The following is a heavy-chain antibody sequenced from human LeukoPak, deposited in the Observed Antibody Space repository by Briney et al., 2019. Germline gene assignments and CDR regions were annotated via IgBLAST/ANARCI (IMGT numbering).Heavy chain of an antibody. CDR3: ARGSVHTDSWNDNGVNY. CDR1: GYTFTGYY. Sequence: ASVKVSCKASGYTFTGYYMHWVRQAPGQGLEWMGWINPNSGGTNYAQKFQGRVTMTRDTSISTAYMELSRLRSDDTAVYYCARGSVHTDSWNDNGVNYWGQGTLVTVSS. D-gene: IGHD1-20*01. V-gene: IGHV1-2*02. J-gene: IGHJ4*02. CDR2: INPNSGGT.